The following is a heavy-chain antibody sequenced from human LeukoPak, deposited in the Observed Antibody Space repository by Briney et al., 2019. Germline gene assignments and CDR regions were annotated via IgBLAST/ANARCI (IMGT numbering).Heavy chain of an antibody. J-gene: IGHJ5*02. D-gene: IGHD2-8*01. Sequence: SETLSLTCTVSGGSISSGGYYWSWIRQHPGKGLEWIGYIYYSGSTYYNPSLKSRVTISVDTSKNQFSLKLSSVTAADTAVYYCARCPDIVLGDWFDPWGQGTLVTVSS. CDR3: ARCPDIVLGDWFDP. CDR2: IYYSGST. V-gene: IGHV4-31*03. CDR1: GGSISSGGYY.